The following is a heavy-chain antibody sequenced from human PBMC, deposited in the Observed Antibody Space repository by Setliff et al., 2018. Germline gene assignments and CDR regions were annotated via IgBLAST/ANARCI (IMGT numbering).Heavy chain of an antibody. J-gene: IGHJ5*02. CDR1: GYTFSDYG. CDR3: MRLVRFCSRTVCQRTSGDEA. CDR2: ISAHTGNT. V-gene: IGHV1-18*01. D-gene: IGHD3-3*01. Sequence: ASVKVSCKASGYTFSDYGISWVRQAPGQGLEWMGWISAHTGNTYSGQKLHDRLTLTTDTSTNTAYLELRGLRSDDTAVYYCMRLVRFCSRTVCQRTSGDEAWGQGTLVTVSS.